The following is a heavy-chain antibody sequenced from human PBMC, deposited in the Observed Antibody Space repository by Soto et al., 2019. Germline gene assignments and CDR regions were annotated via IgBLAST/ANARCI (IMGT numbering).Heavy chain of an antibody. V-gene: IGHV3-21*01. CDR3: ARDATRGGD. CDR2: ISSISSYI. CDR1: GFTFSSYS. D-gene: IGHD1-26*01. J-gene: IGHJ4*02. Sequence: EVQLVESGGGLVKTGGSLRLSCAASGFTFSSYSMNWVRQAPGKGLDWVSSISSISSYIYYAESVKGRFTISRDNAKNSLYLQMNRLRDEDTAVYYCARDATRGGDWGQGTLVTVSS.